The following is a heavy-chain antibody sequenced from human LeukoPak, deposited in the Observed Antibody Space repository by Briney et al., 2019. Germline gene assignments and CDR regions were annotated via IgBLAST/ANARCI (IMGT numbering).Heavy chain of an antibody. Sequence: PSETLPLTCAVYGGSFSGYYWSWIRQPPGKGLEWIGEINHSGSTNYNPSLKSRVTISVDTSENQFSLKLSSVTAADTAVYYCARAGLGSSDIDYWGQGTLVTVSS. CDR3: ARAGLGSSDIDY. CDR1: GGSFSGYY. CDR2: INHSGST. D-gene: IGHD6-6*01. J-gene: IGHJ4*02. V-gene: IGHV4-34*01.